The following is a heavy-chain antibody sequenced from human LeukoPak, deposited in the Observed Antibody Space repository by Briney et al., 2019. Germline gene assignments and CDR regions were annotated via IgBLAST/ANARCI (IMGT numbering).Heavy chain of an antibody. V-gene: IGHV4-59*08. CDR2: VFHSGTT. CDR3: ARRMATVTDTFDI. CDR1: GDSLTSLF. J-gene: IGHJ3*02. Sequence: SETLSLTCNVSGDSLTSLFWSWIRQTPGKGLEWIGYVFHSGTTNYCPSLKSRVTISLDTSKKQFYLRLASVTAADTAVYYWARRMATVTDTFDIWGRGTMVSVSS. D-gene: IGHD5-24*01.